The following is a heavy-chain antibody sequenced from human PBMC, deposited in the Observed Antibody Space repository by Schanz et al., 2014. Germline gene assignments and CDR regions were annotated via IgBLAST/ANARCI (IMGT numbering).Heavy chain of an antibody. Sequence: QVQLVQSGDEVKKPGASVTVSCKTSGYTFSDYGITWVRQAPGQGLEWVGWISPYTGNTHYFDKMEGRVTMTIDPYTSTAYMELRSLRSDDTAVFYCARGGYSSGWYDRDIAHFDYWGQGTLVTVSS. CDR2: ISPYTGNT. D-gene: IGHD6-19*01. CDR1: GYTFSDYG. J-gene: IGHJ4*02. CDR3: ARGGYSSGWYDRDIAHFDY. V-gene: IGHV1-18*01.